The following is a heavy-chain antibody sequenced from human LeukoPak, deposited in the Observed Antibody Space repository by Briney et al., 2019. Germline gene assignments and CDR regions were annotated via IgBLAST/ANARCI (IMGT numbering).Heavy chain of an antibody. CDR3: ARWGSGAFDI. Sequence: PSETLSLTCAVYGGSFSGYYWSWIRQSPEKGLEWIGEINHSGGTNYKPSLKSRITISVDTSENQFSLKLSSVTAADTAVYYCARWGSGAFDIWGQGTMVTVSS. J-gene: IGHJ3*02. CDR2: INHSGGT. V-gene: IGHV4-34*01. CDR1: GGSFSGYY. D-gene: IGHD3-10*01.